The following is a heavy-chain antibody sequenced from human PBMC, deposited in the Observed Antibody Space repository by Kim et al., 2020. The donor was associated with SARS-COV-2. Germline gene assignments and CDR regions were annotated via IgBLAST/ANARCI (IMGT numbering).Heavy chain of an antibody. CDR3: AIRYFDWLVDY. J-gene: IGHJ4*02. V-gene: IGHV5-10-1*01. CDR2: IDPSDSYT. Sequence: GESLKISCKGSGYSFTSYWISWVRQMPGKGLEWMGRIDPSDSYTNYSPSFQGKVTISADKSISTAYLQWSSLKASDTAMYYCAIRYFDWLVDYWGQGTLVTVSS. D-gene: IGHD3-9*01. CDR1: GYSFTSYW.